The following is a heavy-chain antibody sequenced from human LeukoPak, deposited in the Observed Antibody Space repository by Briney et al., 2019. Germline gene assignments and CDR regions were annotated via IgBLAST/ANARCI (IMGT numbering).Heavy chain of an antibody. CDR2: IYYSGST. J-gene: IGHJ2*01. CDR3: ARDVRDSSGGHWYFDL. V-gene: IGHV4-59*01. CDR1: GGSISSYY. D-gene: IGHD3-22*01. Sequence: SETLSLTCTVSGGSISSYYWSWIRQPPGKGLEWIGYIYYSGSTNYNPSLKSRVTISVDTSKNQFSLKLSSVTAADMAVYHCARDVRDSSGGHWYFDLWGRGTLVTVSS.